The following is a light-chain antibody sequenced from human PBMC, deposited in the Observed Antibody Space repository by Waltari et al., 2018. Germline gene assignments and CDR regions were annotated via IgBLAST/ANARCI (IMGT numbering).Light chain of an antibody. CDR2: LGS. V-gene: IGKV2-28*01. CDR1: QSLLHSNGFNY. CDR3: MQSLRGLWT. Sequence: DIVVTQSPLSLPVTPGEPASISCRSSQSLLHSNGFNYLDWYLQKPGQSPQLLIYLGSTRASGVPDRFSGSGSGTDFTLKISRVEAEDVGVYYCMQSLRGLWTFGQGTKVEIK. J-gene: IGKJ1*01.